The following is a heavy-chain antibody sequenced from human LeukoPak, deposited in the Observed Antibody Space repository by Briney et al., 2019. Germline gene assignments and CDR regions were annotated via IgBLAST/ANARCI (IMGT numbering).Heavy chain of an antibody. CDR3: ARQYCSSTSCPFGY. D-gene: IGHD2-2*01. Sequence: PSETLSLTCAVSGYSISSGYYWGWIRQPPGKGLEWIGSIYHSGSTYYNPSLKGRVTISVDTSKNQFSLKLSSVTAADTAVYYCARQYCSSTSCPFGYWGQGTLVTVSS. V-gene: IGHV4-38-2*01. CDR2: IYHSGST. CDR1: GYSISSGYY. J-gene: IGHJ4*02.